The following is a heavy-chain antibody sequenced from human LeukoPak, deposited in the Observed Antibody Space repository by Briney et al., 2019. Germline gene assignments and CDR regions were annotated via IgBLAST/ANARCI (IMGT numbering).Heavy chain of an antibody. CDR2: IGASGGNT. CDR3: AKTSDAGFDP. Sequence: GSLRLSCAASGFTFRNYVMSWVRQAPGKGPEWVSVIGASGGNTYYADSVKGRFTISRDNSKNTLYMQMSSLRVEDTALYYCAKTSDAGFDPWGQGTLVTVSS. J-gene: IGHJ5*02. V-gene: IGHV3-23*01. CDR1: GFTFRNYV.